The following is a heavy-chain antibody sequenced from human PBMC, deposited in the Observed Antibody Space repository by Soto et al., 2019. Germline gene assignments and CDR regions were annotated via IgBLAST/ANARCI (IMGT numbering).Heavy chain of an antibody. CDR1: GFSLSTSGMC. Sequence: SGPTLVNPTQTLTLTCTFSGFSLSTSGMCVSWIRQPPGKALEWLALIDWDDDKYYSTSLKTRLTISKDTSKNQVVLTMTNMDPVDTATYYCARITQVDSSRRDYFDYWGQGTLVTVSS. V-gene: IGHV2-70*01. CDR2: IDWDDDK. J-gene: IGHJ4*02. D-gene: IGHD6-13*01. CDR3: ARITQVDSSRRDYFDY.